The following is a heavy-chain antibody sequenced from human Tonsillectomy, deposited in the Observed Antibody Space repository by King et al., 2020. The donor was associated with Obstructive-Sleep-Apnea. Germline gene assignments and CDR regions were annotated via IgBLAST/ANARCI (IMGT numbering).Heavy chain of an antibody. J-gene: IGHJ3*02. CDR2: VNNDGSTT. CDR1: TFSFSSFW. Sequence: VQLVESGGGLVQPGGSLRLSCAASTFSFSSFWMHWVRQAPGKGLVWLSRVNNDGSTTIYADSVKGRFTISRENAKNTLYLQMSSLRAEDTAMYYCARTLPGGTFDIWGQGTMVTVSS. CDR3: ARTLPGGTFDI. V-gene: IGHV3-74*01. D-gene: IGHD1-1*01.